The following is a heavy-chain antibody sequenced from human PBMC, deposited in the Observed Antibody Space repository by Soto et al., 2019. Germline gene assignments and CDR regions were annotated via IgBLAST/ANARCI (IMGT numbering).Heavy chain of an antibody. V-gene: IGHV5-10-1*01. Sequence: GESLKISCKGSGYSFTSYWISWVRQMPGKGLEWMGRIDPSDSYTNYSPSFQGHVTISADKSISTAYLQWSSLKASDTAMYYWASGGAPKVYYYDYWGRGTLVTVSS. J-gene: IGHJ4*02. CDR3: ASGGAPKVYYYDY. CDR2: IDPSDSYT. CDR1: GYSFTSYW. D-gene: IGHD2-8*01.